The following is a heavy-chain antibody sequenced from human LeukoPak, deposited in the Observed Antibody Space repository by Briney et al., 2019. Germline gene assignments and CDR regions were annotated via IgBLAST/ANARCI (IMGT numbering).Heavy chain of an antibody. V-gene: IGHV3-74*01. J-gene: IGHJ6*03. Sequence: QAGGSLRLSCAASGFSFSSYWMHWVRQAPGKGLVWVSRIKTDGGSTSYADSVKGRFTISRDNAKNTLYLQMNSLRAEDTAVYYCAREPIYYYYMDVWGKGTTVTVSS. CDR2: IKTDGGST. CDR3: AREPIYYYYMDV. CDR1: GFSFSSYW.